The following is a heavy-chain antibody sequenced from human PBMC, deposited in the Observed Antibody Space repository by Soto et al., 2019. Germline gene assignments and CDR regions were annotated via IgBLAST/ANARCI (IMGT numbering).Heavy chain of an antibody. J-gene: IGHJ6*02. CDR1: GFTVSSNY. V-gene: IGHV3-66*01. D-gene: IGHD3-10*01. CDR2: IYSGGST. CDR3: ARAVRSGSYPYSYYGMDV. Sequence: PGGSLRLSCAASGFTVSSNYMSWVRQAPGKGLEWVSLIYSGGSTYYADSVKGRFTISRDNSKNTLYLQMNSLRAEDTAVYYCARAVRSGSYPYSYYGMDVWGQGTTVTVSS.